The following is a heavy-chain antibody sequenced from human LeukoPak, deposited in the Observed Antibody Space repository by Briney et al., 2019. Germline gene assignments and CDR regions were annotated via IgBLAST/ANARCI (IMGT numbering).Heavy chain of an antibody. Sequence: GGSLRLSCAASGFTFNSYGMIWVRQAPGKGLEWVSYISSSTSTITYADSVKGRFTISRDNAKNSLYLQMNGLRDEDTAVYYCARETVGIDSWGQGTLVTVSS. CDR2: ISSSTSTI. J-gene: IGHJ4*02. CDR1: GFTFNSYG. CDR3: ARETVGIDS. D-gene: IGHD4-23*01. V-gene: IGHV3-48*02.